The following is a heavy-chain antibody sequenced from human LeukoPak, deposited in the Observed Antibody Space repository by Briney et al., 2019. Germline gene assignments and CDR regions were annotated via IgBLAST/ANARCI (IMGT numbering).Heavy chain of an antibody. D-gene: IGHD3-9*01. CDR2: ISGSVI. CDR1: GFTFSSHS. V-gene: IGHV3-48*02. J-gene: IGHJ4*02. Sequence: GGSLRLSCAASGFTFSSHSMNWVRQAPGKGLEWVSYISGSVIFYADSVKGRFTISRDNAKNSLYLQMNSLRDEDTAIYYCARDRDWAFDYWGQGTLVTVSS. CDR3: ARDRDWAFDY.